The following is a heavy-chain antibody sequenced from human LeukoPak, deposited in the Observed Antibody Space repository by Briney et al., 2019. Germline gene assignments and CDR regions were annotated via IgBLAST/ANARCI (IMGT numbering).Heavy chain of an antibody. CDR2: ISSSSSYI. CDR3: AKALYSSSGDAFDI. J-gene: IGHJ3*02. Sequence: PGGSLRLSCAASGFTFSSYSMNWVRQAPGKGLEWVSSISSSSSYIYYADSVKGRFTISRDNAKNSLYLQMNSLRAEDMALYYCAKALYSSSGDAFDIWGQGTMVTVSS. D-gene: IGHD6-6*01. CDR1: GFTFSSYS. V-gene: IGHV3-21*04.